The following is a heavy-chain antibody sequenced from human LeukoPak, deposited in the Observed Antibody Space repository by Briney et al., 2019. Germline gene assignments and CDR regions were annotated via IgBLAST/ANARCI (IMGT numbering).Heavy chain of an antibody. CDR2: IYSGGST. D-gene: IGHD3-22*01. Sequence: GGSLRLSCAASGFTVSSNYMNWVRQAPGKGLEWVSVIYSGGSTYYADSVKGRFTLSRDSSKNTLFLQMNSLRAEDTAVYYCAREPQGDSSGYDAFDVWGQGTLVTVSS. J-gene: IGHJ3*01. V-gene: IGHV3-66*01. CDR1: GFTVSSNY. CDR3: AREPQGDSSGYDAFDV.